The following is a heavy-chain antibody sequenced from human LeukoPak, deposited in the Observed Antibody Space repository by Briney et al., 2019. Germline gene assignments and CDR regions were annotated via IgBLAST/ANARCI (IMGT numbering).Heavy chain of an antibody. CDR1: GFTFSDYY. D-gene: IGHD3-10*01. CDR2: ISSSGTYI. CDR3: ARDLVRGVIIAYYYGMDV. V-gene: IGHV3-11*06. Sequence: GGSLRLSCAASGFTFSDYYMSWIRQAPGKGLEWVSYISSSGTYINSADSVKGRFTISRDYPKNPLYLQMSSLRAEDTAVYYCARDLVRGVIIAYYYGMDVWGQGATVTVSS. J-gene: IGHJ6*02.